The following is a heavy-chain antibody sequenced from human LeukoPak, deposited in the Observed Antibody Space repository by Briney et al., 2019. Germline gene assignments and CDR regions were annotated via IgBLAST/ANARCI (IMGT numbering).Heavy chain of an antibody. CDR3: ARDIFPKYYCDSSGYYSGEYFQH. V-gene: IGHV1-2*06. CDR2: MNPNSGGT. D-gene: IGHD3-22*01. CDR1: GYTFTGYY. Sequence: ASVKVSCRASGYTFTGYYMHWVRQAPGQGLEWMGRMNPNSGGTNYAQKFQGRVTMTRDTSISTAYMELSRLRSDDTAVYHCARDIFPKYYCDSSGYYSGEYFQHWGQGTLVTVSS. J-gene: IGHJ1*01.